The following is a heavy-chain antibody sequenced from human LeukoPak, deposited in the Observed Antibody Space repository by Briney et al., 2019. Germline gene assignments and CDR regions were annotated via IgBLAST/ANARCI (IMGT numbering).Heavy chain of an antibody. CDR3: ASQGELPHDAFDI. CDR2: IKQDGSEK. J-gene: IGHJ3*02. CDR1: GFTFSSYW. V-gene: IGHV3-7*01. D-gene: IGHD1-26*01. Sequence: PGGSLRLSCAGSGFTFSSYWMSWVRQAPGKGLEWVANIKQDGSEKYYVDSVKGRFTISRDNAKNSLYLQMNSLRAEDTAVYYCASQGELPHDAFDIWGQGTMVTVSS.